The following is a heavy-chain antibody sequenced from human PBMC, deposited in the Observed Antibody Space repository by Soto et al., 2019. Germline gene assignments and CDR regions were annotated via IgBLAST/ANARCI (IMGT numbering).Heavy chain of an antibody. CDR3: ARSLRITGTQFTSLAFDI. J-gene: IGHJ3*02. V-gene: IGHV1-24*01. CDR2: FDPEGGET. Sequence: ASVKVSCKVSGYTLTELSMHWVRQAPGKGLEWMGGFDPEGGETIYAQKFQGRVTMTRNTSISTAYMELSSLRSEDTAVYYCARSLRITGTQFTSLAFDIWGQGTMVTVSS. CDR1: GYTLTELS. D-gene: IGHD1-20*01.